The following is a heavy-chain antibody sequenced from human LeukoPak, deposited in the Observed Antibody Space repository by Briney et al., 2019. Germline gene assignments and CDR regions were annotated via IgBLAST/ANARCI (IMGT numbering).Heavy chain of an antibody. CDR2: IYYSGST. J-gene: IGHJ2*01. Sequence: SETLSLTCTVSGGSISSCSYYWGWIRQPPGKGLEWIGSIYYSGSTYYNPSLKSRVTISVDTSKNQFSLKLSSVTAADTAVYYCAREERLSPRIAAADRNWYFDLWGRGTLVTVSS. D-gene: IGHD6-13*01. CDR3: AREERLSPRIAAADRNWYFDL. CDR1: GGSISSCSYY. V-gene: IGHV4-39*01.